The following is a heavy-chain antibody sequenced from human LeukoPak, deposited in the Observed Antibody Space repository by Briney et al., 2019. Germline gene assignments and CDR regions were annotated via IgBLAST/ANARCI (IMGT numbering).Heavy chain of an antibody. V-gene: IGHV1-69*13. CDR1: GGTFSSYA. D-gene: IGHD3-22*01. CDR2: IIPIFGTA. J-gene: IGHJ4*02. CDR3: ASRRTHYDSSGSPGWEFDY. Sequence: SVKVSCKASGGTFSSYAISWVRQAPGQGLEWMGGIIPIFGTANYAQKFQGRVTITADGSTSTAYMELSSLRSEDTAVYYCASRRTHYDSSGSPGWEFDYWGQGTLVTVSS.